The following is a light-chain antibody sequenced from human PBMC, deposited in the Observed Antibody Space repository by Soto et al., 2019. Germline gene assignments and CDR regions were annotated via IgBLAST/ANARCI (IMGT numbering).Light chain of an antibody. CDR1: RSNIGAGYD. CDR2: GNS. Sequence: QSVLTQPPSVSGAPGQRVTISCTGSRSNIGAGYDVHWYQQLPGTAPKLLIYGNSNRPSGVPDRFSGSKSGTSASLAITGLHAEDEADYYCQSYDSSLSGWVFGGGTKLTVL. CDR3: QSYDSSLSGWV. J-gene: IGLJ3*02. V-gene: IGLV1-40*01.